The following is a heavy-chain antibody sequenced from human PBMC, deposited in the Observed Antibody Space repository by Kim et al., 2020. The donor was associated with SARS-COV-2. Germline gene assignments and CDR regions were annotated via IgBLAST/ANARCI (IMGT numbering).Heavy chain of an antibody. CDR2: INXNSGGT. V-gene: IGHV1-2*02. J-gene: IGHJ5*02. CDR3: AXXRGXXXPHXXXP. CDR1: GYTFTGYY. Sequence: ASVKVSCKASGYTFTGYYMHWVRQAPGQGLEXXGWINXNSGGTNYAQKFQGRVTXXXDTXXSTXXXELXGLRSXATAGXXCAXXRGXXXPHXXXPWXXXTLVXVSS.